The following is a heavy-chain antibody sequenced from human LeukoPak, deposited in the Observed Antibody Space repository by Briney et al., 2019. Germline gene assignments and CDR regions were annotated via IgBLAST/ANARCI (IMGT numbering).Heavy chain of an antibody. CDR2: INYSGST. Sequence: PSQTLSLTCTVSGGSISSGDYYWSWIRQPPGKGLEWIGYINYSGSTYYNPSLKSRVTISVDTSKNQFSLKLSSVTAADTAVYYCAREGYGDYQPEDAFDIWGQGTMVTVPS. D-gene: IGHD4-17*01. J-gene: IGHJ3*02. V-gene: IGHV4-30-4*01. CDR1: GGSISSGDYY. CDR3: AREGYGDYQPEDAFDI.